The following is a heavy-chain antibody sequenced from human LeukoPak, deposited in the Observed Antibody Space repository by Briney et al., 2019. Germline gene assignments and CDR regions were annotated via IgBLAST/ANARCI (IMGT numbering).Heavy chain of an antibody. CDR2: IYYSGST. V-gene: IGHV4-59*05. CDR1: GGSISSYY. J-gene: IGHJ3*02. CDR3: ARPRAAALLDAFDI. Sequence: PSETLSLTCSVSGGSISSYYWNWIRQPPGKGLEWIGSIYYSGSTYYNPSLKSRVTISVDTSKNQFSLKLSSVTAADTAVYYCARPRAAALLDAFDIWGQGTMVTVSS. D-gene: IGHD6-13*01.